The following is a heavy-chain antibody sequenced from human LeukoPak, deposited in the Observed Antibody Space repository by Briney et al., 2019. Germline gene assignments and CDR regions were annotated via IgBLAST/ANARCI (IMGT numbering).Heavy chain of an antibody. V-gene: IGHV3-7*03. D-gene: IGHD5-18*01. CDR3: ASGGYSFLY. CDR1: GFSFSSYW. J-gene: IGHJ4*02. Sequence: GGSLRLSCAASGFSFSSYWMNWVRQAPGKGLEWVANIKQDGSEKYYVDSVKGRFTISRDNAKNSLYLQMNSLKAEDTAVYYCASGGYSFLYWGQGTLVTVSS. CDR2: IKQDGSEK.